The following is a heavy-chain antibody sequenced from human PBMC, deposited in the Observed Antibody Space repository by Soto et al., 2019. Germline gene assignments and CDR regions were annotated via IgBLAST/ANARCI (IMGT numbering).Heavy chain of an antibody. J-gene: IGHJ6*02. CDR1: GYTFTSYD. CDR3: ARGTRPVISYDFWSGYFPPYGMDV. D-gene: IGHD3-3*01. CDR2: MNPNSGNT. Sequence: ASLKVPCKSSGYTFTSYDINWVRQATGQGLEWMGWMNPNSGNTGYAQKFQGRVTMTRNTSISTAYMELSSLRSEDTAVYYCARGTRPVISYDFWSGYFPPYGMDVWGQGTTVTVSS. V-gene: IGHV1-8*02.